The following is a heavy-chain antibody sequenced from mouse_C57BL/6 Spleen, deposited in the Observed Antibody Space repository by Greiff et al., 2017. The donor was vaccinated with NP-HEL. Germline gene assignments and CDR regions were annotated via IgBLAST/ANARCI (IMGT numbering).Heavy chain of an antibody. CDR1: GYAFSSYW. CDR2: FYPGDGDT. D-gene: IGHD4-1*01. CDR3: ARGGTGTCFDY. Sequence: QVQLQQSGAELVKPGASVKISCKASGYAFSSYWMTWVKQRPVRGLEWLGQFYPGDGDTNSIGKFKGKATLTADKSSSTAYMQLSSLTSEDSSVYFCARGGTGTCFDYWGQGTTLTVSS. V-gene: IGHV1-80*01. J-gene: IGHJ2*01.